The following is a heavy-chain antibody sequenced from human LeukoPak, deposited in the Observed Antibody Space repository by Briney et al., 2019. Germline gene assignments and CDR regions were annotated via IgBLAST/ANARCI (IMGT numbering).Heavy chain of an antibody. Sequence: SETLSLTCTVSGGSISSGSYYWSWIRQPAGKGLEWIGRIYTSGSTNYNPSLKSRVTISVDTSKNQFSLKLSSVTAADTAVYYCATEVYCGCDCHTPAEYFQHWGQGTLVTVSS. J-gene: IGHJ1*01. V-gene: IGHV4-61*02. CDR1: GGSISSGSYY. D-gene: IGHD2-21*01. CDR3: ATEVYCGCDCHTPAEYFQH. CDR2: IYTSGST.